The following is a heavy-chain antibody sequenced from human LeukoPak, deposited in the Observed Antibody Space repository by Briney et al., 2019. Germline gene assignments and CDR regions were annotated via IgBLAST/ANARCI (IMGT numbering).Heavy chain of an antibody. CDR2: IRSKANSYAT. CDR1: GFTFSGSA. J-gene: IGHJ6*03. Sequence: PGGSLRLSCAASGFTFSGSAMHWVRQASGKGLEWVGRIRSKANSYATAYAASVKGRFTISRDDSKNTAYLQTNSLKTEDTAVYYCTSNVPSGWYHTWYYYMDVWGKGTTVTVSS. D-gene: IGHD6-19*01. CDR3: TSNVPSGWYHTWYYYMDV. V-gene: IGHV3-73*01.